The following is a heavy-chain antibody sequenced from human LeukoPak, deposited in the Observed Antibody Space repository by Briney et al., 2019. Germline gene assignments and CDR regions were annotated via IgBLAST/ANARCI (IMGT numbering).Heavy chain of an antibody. D-gene: IGHD3-22*01. CDR2: IVTAGDT. J-gene: IGHJ3*02. Sequence: PGGSLRLSCAASGFTFSSYDMHWVRQATGKGLEWVSAIVTAGDTYYPGSVKGRFTISRENAKNSLYLQMNSLRAGDTAVYYCARATSSGYAFDIWGQGTMVTVSS. V-gene: IGHV3-13*01. CDR3: ARATSSGYAFDI. CDR1: GFTFSSYD.